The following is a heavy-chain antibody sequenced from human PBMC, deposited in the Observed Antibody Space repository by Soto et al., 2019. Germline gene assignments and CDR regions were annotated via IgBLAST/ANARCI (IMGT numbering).Heavy chain of an antibody. V-gene: IGHV3-7*01. CDR1: AFTFSSYW. J-gene: IGHJ4*02. CDR3: ARGWASLNY. Sequence: SGGSLRLSCEISAFTFSSYWMTWVRQAPGKGLEWVANIKEDGSEIYYVDSVKGRFTISRDNAKNSLYLQMNSLRVEDTAVYYCARGWASLNYWGQGILVTVSS. CDR2: IKEDGSEI.